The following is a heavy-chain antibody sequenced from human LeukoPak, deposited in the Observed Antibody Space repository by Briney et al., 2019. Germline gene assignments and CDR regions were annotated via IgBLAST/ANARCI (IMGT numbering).Heavy chain of an antibody. CDR1: GFTIVYYA. V-gene: IGHV3-9*01. D-gene: IGHD1-26*01. Sequence: GGSLRLSCKASGFTIVYYAMHWVRQGPGKDLEWGSGLTWDLPNVVYADSVKGRFTISRDSAENSLYLQMDSLRPEDTALYYCLKAGGGHTSTFYFDSWGQGPLVTVSS. CDR3: LKAGGGHTSTFYFDS. CDR2: LTWDLPNV. J-gene: IGHJ4*02.